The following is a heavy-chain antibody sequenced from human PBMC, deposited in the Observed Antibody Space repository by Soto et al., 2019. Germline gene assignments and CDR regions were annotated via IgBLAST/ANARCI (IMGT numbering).Heavy chain of an antibody. CDR3: ARIDCTGNNCNPYYHYGMDV. D-gene: IGHD2-8*02. CDR1: GFTFNTYG. V-gene: IGHV3-33*01. Sequence: VGSLRLSCAASGFTFNTYGMHWVRQIPGKGLQWVAIIWYDGSIKYYADSVKGRFTISRDNSKNTLYLQMNSLRDEDTAVYYCARIDCTGNNCNPYYHYGMDVWGQGTTVTSP. J-gene: IGHJ6*02. CDR2: IWYDGSIK.